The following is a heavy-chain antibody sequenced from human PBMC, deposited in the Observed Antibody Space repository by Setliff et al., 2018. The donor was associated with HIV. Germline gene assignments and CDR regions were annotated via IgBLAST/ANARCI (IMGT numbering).Heavy chain of an antibody. Sequence: PGGSLRLSCAASGFTFSTHNMSWVRQAPGKGLEWVSGISWNSGSIGYADSVEGRFTISRDNAKNSLYLQMNSLRAEDTALYYCAKDISGGWGAFDIWGQGTMVTVSS. CDR1: GFTFSTHN. V-gene: IGHV3-9*01. CDR2: ISWNSGSI. J-gene: IGHJ3*02. D-gene: IGHD6-25*01. CDR3: AKDISGGWGAFDI.